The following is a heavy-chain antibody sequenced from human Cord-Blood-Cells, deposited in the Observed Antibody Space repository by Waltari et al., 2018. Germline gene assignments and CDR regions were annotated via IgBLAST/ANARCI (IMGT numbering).Heavy chain of an antibody. CDR2: IKSDGRST. CDR3: ARGWQLDY. CDR1: GFTFSTSW. V-gene: IGHV3-74*01. J-gene: IGHJ4*02. D-gene: IGHD2-15*01. Sequence: ELLLVESGGRFVQHGGSLRLSCAASGFTFSTSWLHWVRQAPGKGLVWGSSIKSDGRSTSYADSVKGRFTIPRDNAKKTLYLQMNSLRAEDTAEYYCARGWQLDYWGQGTRVTVSS.